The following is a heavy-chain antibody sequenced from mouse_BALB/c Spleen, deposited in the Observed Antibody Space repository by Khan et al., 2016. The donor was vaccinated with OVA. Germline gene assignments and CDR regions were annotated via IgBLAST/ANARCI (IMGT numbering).Heavy chain of an antibody. J-gene: IGHJ4*01. CDR1: GFTFSSFG. CDR3: SRSDAMDY. Sequence: EVELVESGGGLVQPGGSRKLSCAASGFTFSSFGMHWVRQAPEKGLEWVAYISSGSSTIYYADTVKGRFTISRENPKNTLFLQMTRRGFEDTAMDYCSRSDAMDYWGQGTSVTVSS. CDR2: ISSGSSTI. V-gene: IGHV5-17*02.